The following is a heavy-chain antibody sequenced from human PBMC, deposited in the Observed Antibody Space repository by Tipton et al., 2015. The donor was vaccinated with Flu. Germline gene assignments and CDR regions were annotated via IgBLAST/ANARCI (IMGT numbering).Heavy chain of an antibody. CDR2: IYYSGST. V-gene: IGHV4-59*08. J-gene: IGHJ5*02. CDR3: ARSERALLDP. D-gene: IGHD1-1*01. CDR1: GGSISSYY. Sequence: TLSLTCTVSGGSISSYYWSWIRQPPGKGLEWIGYIYYSGSTNYNPSLESRVTISVDTSKNQFSLKLNSVTAADTAVYYCARSERALLDPWGQGTLVTVSS.